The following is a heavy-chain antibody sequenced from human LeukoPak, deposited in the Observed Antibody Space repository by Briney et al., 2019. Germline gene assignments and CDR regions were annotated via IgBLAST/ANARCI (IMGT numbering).Heavy chain of an antibody. CDR3: ARHVWVVVPAATNNWFDP. J-gene: IGHJ5*02. D-gene: IGHD2-2*01. CDR1: GGSISSRNW. Sequence: ASETLSLTCAVSGGSISSRNWWSWVRQPPGKGLEWIGEIYHNGSTNYNPSLKSRVTMSADKSKNQFSLKLSSVTAADTAVYYCARHVWVVVPAATNNWFDPWGQGTLVTVSS. CDR2: IYHNGST. V-gene: IGHV4-4*02.